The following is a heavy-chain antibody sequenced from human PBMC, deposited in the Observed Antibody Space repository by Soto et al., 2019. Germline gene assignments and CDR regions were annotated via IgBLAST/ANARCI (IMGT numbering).Heavy chain of an antibody. V-gene: IGHV4-61*08. CDR2: IYYSGST. Sequence: SETLSLTCAVSGGSISSGGYSWSWIRQPPGKGLEWIGYIYYSGSTNYNPSLKSRVTISVDTSNNQFSLTLTSVTAADTAVYYCAISSGYYPRYFDYWGQGTLVTVSS. D-gene: IGHD3-22*01. CDR3: AISSGYYPRYFDY. CDR1: GGSISSGGYS. J-gene: IGHJ4*02.